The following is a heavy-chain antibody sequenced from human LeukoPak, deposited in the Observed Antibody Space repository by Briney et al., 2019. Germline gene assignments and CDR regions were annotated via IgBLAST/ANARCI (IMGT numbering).Heavy chain of an antibody. J-gene: IGHJ4*02. V-gene: IGHV1-18*01. D-gene: IGHD2-2*01. CDR2: ISAYNGNT. CDR1: GYTFTSYG. CDR3: ARVPRPRDPTSSAAHQPFDY. Sequence: GASVKVSCKASGYTFTSYGISWVRQAPGQGLEWMGWISAYNGNTNYAQKLQGRVTMTTDTSTSTAYMELRSLRSDDTAVYYCARVPRPRDPTSSAAHQPFDYWGQGTLVTVSS.